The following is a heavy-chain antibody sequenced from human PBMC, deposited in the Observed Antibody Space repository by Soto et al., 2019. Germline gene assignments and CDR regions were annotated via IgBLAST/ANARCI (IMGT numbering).Heavy chain of an antibody. J-gene: IGHJ4*02. CDR3: ARAYSSSRSWFDY. Sequence: PSETLSLTCTVSGGSISSCGYYWSWIRQHPGKGLEWIGYIYYSGSTYYNPSLKSRVTISVDTSKNQFSLKLSSVTAADTAVYYCARAYSSSRSWFDYRGQGTSVTVSS. D-gene: IGHD6-13*01. CDR1: GGSISSCGYY. CDR2: IYYSGST. V-gene: IGHV4-31*03.